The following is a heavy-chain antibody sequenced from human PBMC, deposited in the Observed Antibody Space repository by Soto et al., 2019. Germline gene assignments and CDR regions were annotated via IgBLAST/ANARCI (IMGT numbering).Heavy chain of an antibody. CDR1: GFTFSSYS. CDR2: ISSSSSYI. Sequence: GGSLRLSCAASGFTFSSYSMNWVRQAPGKGLEWVSSISSSSSYIYYGDSMKGRFTISRDNAKNSLYLEMNSLRAEDTAVYYCARESEDLTSNFDYWGQGTLVTVSS. V-gene: IGHV3-21*06. CDR3: ARESEDLTSNFDY. J-gene: IGHJ4*02.